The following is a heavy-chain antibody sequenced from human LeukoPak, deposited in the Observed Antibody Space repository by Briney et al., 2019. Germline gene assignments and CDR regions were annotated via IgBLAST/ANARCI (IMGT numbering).Heavy chain of an antibody. D-gene: IGHD3-10*01. J-gene: IGHJ4*02. CDR2: ISYDGSNK. CDR1: GFTFSSYA. CDR3: AREFPPHYYGSGVPPHFDY. Sequence: GGSLRLSCAASGFTFSSYAMHWVRQAPGKGLEWVAVISYDGSNKYYADSVKGRFTISRDNSKNTLYLQMNSLRAEDTAVYYCAREFPPHYYGSGVPPHFDYWGQGTLVTVSS. V-gene: IGHV3-30-3*01.